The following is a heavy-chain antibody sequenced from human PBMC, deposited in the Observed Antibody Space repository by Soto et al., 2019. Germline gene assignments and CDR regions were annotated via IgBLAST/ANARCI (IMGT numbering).Heavy chain of an antibody. CDR3: ARRISTSGSGFDP. CDR2: IYYTGTT. Sequence: QLQLQESGPGLVKPSETLSLTCTVSGGSISSSVYYWGWIRQPPGKGLEWIGTIYYTGTTYYNPSLKSRVXXPXDXXRNQFSLKLSSVTATDTSVYFCARRISTSGSGFDPWGQGTLVTVSS. V-gene: IGHV4-39*01. CDR1: GGSISSSVYY. J-gene: IGHJ5*02. D-gene: IGHD2-2*01.